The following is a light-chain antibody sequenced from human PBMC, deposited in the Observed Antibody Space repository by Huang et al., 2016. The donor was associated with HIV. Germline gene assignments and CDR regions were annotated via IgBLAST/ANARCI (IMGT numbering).Light chain of an antibody. CDR1: QDIGSY. CDR3: QQGNSFPLT. CDR2: AAS. Sequence: DIQMTQSPSSVSASVGDRVTITCRASQDIGSYVAWYQQKPGKAPKVLIYAASSLESGVPIRVTGSGFGTHFALTIDRLQPEDFATYYCQQGNSFPLTFGGGTKVQI. J-gene: IGKJ4*01. V-gene: IGKV1-12*01.